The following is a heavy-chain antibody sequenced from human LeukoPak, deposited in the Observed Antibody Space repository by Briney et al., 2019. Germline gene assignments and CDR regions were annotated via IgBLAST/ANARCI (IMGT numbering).Heavy chain of an antibody. D-gene: IGHD3-22*01. CDR3: VRDWGYDSSGYWQKYFDT. J-gene: IGHJ4*02. CDR2: INHDGSST. CDR1: GFTFTTFW. V-gene: IGHV3-74*01. Sequence: GGSLRLSCATSGFTFTTFWMHWVRHAPGKGLVWVSRINHDGSSTNYVDSVKGRFTISRDNAKNTVYLQVNSLRAEDTAVYYCVRDWGYDSSGYWQKYFDTWGQGTLVTVSS.